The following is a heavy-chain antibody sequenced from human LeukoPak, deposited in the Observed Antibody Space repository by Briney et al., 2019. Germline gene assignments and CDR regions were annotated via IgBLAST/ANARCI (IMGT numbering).Heavy chain of an antibody. CDR1: GYTFTSYG. CDR2: ISAYNGNT. J-gene: IGHJ4*02. CDR3: AREVPWNDLDY. D-gene: IGHD1-1*01. V-gene: IGHV1-18*01. Sequence: ASVKVSCKASGYTFTSYGISWVRQAPGQGLEWMGWISAYNGNTNYAQKFQGRVTMTRNTSISTAYMELSGLRSEDTAVYYCAREVPWNDLDYWGQGTLVTVSS.